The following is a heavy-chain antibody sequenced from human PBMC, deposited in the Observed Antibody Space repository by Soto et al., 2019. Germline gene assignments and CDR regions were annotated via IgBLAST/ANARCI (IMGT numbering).Heavy chain of an antibody. Sequence: GGSLRLSCTASGFTFGDYAMSWFRQAPGKGLEWVGFIRSKAYGGTTEYAASVKGRFTISRDDSKSIAYLQMNSLKTEDTAVYYCTRDYTDIYDSSGYYYKFDYWGQGTLVTVSS. J-gene: IGHJ4*02. D-gene: IGHD3-22*01. V-gene: IGHV3-49*03. CDR1: GFTFGDYA. CDR3: TRDYTDIYDSSGYYYKFDY. CDR2: IRSKAYGGTT.